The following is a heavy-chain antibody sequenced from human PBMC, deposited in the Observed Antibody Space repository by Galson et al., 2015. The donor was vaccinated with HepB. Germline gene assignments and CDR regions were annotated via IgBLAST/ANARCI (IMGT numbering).Heavy chain of an antibody. D-gene: IGHD3-3*01. V-gene: IGHV4-59*01. J-gene: IGHJ1*01. Sequence: ETLSLTCNVSGASINSYYWNWIRQSPGKVLEWIGYIYYSGSTNYNPSLKSRLTISVDMSKNQFFLNLSSVTAADTAVYYCARSITIFGVVMNWGQGTLVTVSS. CDR2: IYYSGST. CDR3: ARSITIFGVVMN. CDR1: GASINSYY.